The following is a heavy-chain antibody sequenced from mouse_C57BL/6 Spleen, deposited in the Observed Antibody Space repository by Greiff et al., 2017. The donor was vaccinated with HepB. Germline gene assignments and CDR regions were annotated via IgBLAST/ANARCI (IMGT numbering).Heavy chain of an antibody. D-gene: IGHD1-1*01. Sequence: VQLQQPGAELVMPGASVKLSCKASGYTFTSYWMHWVKQRPGQGLEWIGEIDPSDSYTNYNQKFKGKSTLTVDKSSSTAYMQLSSLTSEDSAVYYCARWVYYGSSYEGGMDYWGQGTSVTVSS. CDR3: ARWVYYGSSYEGGMDY. J-gene: IGHJ4*01. V-gene: IGHV1-69*01. CDR2: IDPSDSYT. CDR1: GYTFTSYW.